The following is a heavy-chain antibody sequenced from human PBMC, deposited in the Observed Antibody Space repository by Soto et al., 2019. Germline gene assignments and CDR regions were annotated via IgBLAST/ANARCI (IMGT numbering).Heavy chain of an antibody. CDR1: GGSISSYY. D-gene: IGHD3-10*01. CDR3: ARGVAGGRRGVTWFDP. Sequence: SETLSLTCTVSGGSISSYYWSWIRQPPGKGLEWIGYIYYSGSTNYNPSLKSRVTISVDTSKNQFSLKLSSVTAADTAVYYCARGVAGGRRGVTWFDPWGQGTLVTVSS. V-gene: IGHV4-59*08. CDR2: IYYSGST. J-gene: IGHJ5*02.